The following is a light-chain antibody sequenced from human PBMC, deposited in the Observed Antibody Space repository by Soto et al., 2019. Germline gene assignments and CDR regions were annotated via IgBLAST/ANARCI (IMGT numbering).Light chain of an antibody. CDR2: SNN. Sequence: HPGSACRSPWQRYTYTYSGSSSNIGSNTVNWYQQLPGTAPKLLIYSNNQRPSGVPDRFSGSKSGTSASLAISGLQSEDEAGYYCEAWDDSYCVVGTGTAVTAL. J-gene: IGLJ1*01. CDR3: EAWDDSYCV. V-gene: IGLV1-44*01. CDR1: SSNIGSNT.